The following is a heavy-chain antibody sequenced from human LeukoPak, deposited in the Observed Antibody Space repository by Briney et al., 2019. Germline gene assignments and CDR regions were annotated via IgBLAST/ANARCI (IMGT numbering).Heavy chain of an antibody. CDR1: GYTFTSYD. CDR2: MNPNSGNT. J-gene: IGHJ4*02. CDR3: ARGRYYDSSGYLKATWDY. Sequence: GASVKVSCKASGYTFTSYDINWVRQATGQGLEWMGWMNPNSGNTGYAQKFQGRVTMTRNTSISTAYMELSSLRSEDTAVYYCARGRYYDSSGYLKATWDYWGQGTLVTVSS. D-gene: IGHD3-22*01. V-gene: IGHV1-8*02.